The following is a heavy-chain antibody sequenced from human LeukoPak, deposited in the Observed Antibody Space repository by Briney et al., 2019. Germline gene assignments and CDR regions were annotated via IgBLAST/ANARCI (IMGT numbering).Heavy chain of an antibody. CDR3: AHSGAAAGAFDI. V-gene: IGHV3-48*01. Sequence: WGALRLSFAAPGFTFSSYSLNRVRPAPGEGLEVVSYISSSSSTIYYADSVKGRFTISRDNAKNSLYLQMNSLRAEDTAVYYCAHSGAAAGAFDIWGQGTMVTVSS. CDR2: ISSSSSTI. CDR1: GFTFSSYS. D-gene: IGHD6-25*01. J-gene: IGHJ3*02.